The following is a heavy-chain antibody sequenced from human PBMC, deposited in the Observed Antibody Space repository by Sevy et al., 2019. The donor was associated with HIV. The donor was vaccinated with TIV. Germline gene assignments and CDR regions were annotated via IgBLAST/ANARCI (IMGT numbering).Heavy chain of an antibody. Sequence: GGSLRLSCAASGFTFSSYAMSWVRQAPGKGLEWVSAISGGGGRTYYEDSVKGRFTISRDNSKNTLYLQMNSLRAEDTAVYYCAKGGLGYCSGGSCYWNDYWGQGTLVTVSS. CDR1: GFTFSSYA. J-gene: IGHJ4*02. V-gene: IGHV3-23*01. CDR3: AKGGLGYCSGGSCYWNDY. D-gene: IGHD2-15*01. CDR2: ISGGGGRT.